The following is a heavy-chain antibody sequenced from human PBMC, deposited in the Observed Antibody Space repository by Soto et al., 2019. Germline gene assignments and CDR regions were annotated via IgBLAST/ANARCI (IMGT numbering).Heavy chain of an antibody. J-gene: IGHJ4*02. CDR3: AKPRGSSGWYYFDY. D-gene: IGHD6-19*01. CDR1: GFTFSSYG. V-gene: IGHV3-30*18. Sequence: QVQLVESGGGVVQPGRSLRLSCAASGFTFSSYGMHWVRQAPGKGLEWVAVISYDGSNKYYADSVKGRFTISRDNSKNTLYMQMNRLRAEDTAVYYCAKPRGSSGWYYFDYWGQGTLVTVSS. CDR2: ISYDGSNK.